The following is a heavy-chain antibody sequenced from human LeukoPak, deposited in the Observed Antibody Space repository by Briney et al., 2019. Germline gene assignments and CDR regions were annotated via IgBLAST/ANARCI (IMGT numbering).Heavy chain of an antibody. D-gene: IGHD5-18*01. J-gene: IGHJ5*02. V-gene: IGHV1-2*02. CDR2: INPNSGAI. CDR3: ARAHLDSDYNCFDP. Sequence: ASVKVSCKASGHTFTSYGISWVRQAPGQGLEWMGCINPNSGAIKYAQKFEGRVTMTRDTSISTAYMELSSLRSDDTAVYYCARAHLDSDYNCFDPWGQGTLVTVSS. CDR1: GHTFTSYG.